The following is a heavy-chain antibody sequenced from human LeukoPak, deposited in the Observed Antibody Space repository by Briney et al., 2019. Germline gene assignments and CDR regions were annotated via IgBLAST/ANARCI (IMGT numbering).Heavy chain of an antibody. Sequence: GGSLRLSCAASGFTFSSYAMSWVRQAPGKGLEWVSAISGSGGSTYYADSVKGRFTISRDNSKNTLYLQMNSLRAEDTAVYYCARATSPGYDFWSGYLSRYGMDVWGQGTTVTVSS. V-gene: IGHV3-23*01. CDR3: ARATSPGYDFWSGYLSRYGMDV. CDR2: ISGSGGST. D-gene: IGHD3-3*01. CDR1: GFTFSSYA. J-gene: IGHJ6*02.